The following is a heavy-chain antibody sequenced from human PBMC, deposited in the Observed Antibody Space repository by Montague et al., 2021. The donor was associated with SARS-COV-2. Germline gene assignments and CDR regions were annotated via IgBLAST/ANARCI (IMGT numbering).Heavy chain of an antibody. CDR1: GGSISSSTYY. J-gene: IGHJ4*02. V-gene: IGHV4-39*01. D-gene: IGHD3-10*01. CDR2: MYYSGXT. Sequence: SETLSLTCTVSGGSISSSTYYWGWIRQPPGKGLEWIGSMYYSGXTXYXXXXKXRVTISVDTSKNQFSLKLSSVTAADTAVYYCARQPRNYYVWGSYWVLGDSWGQGTLVTVSS. CDR3: ARQPRNYYVWGSYWVLGDS.